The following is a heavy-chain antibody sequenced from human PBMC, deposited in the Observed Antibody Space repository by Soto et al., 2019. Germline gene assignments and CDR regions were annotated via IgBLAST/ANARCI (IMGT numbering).Heavy chain of an antibody. CDR3: ARAIGPMLFDV. D-gene: IGHD2-8*01. Sequence: SQTLSLTCAISGDSVSSNSPAWNWIRQSPSRGLEWLGRTYYRSKWYNDYAVAVKSRLTITPDTSKNQFSLQLNSVTPEDTAVYYCARAIGPMLFDVWGQGTMVTVSS. J-gene: IGHJ3*01. CDR2: TYYRSKWYN. V-gene: IGHV6-1*01. CDR1: GDSVSSNSPA.